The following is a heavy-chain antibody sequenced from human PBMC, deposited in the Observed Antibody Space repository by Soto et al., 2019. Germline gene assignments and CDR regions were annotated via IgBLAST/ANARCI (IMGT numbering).Heavy chain of an antibody. CDR1: GGSISSSSYY. D-gene: IGHD2-2*01. CDR3: ARQAEGYCRSNSCHTLFDP. CDR2: IYYSGST. Sequence: QLQLQESGPGLVKPSETLSLTCTVSGGSISSSSYYWGWIRQPPGKGLEWIGSIYYSGSTYYNPSLKSRVTKSVDTSQNQFSLKLSSVNAADTALYYCARQAEGYCRSNSCHTLFDPWGQGTLVTVS. V-gene: IGHV4-39*01. J-gene: IGHJ5*02.